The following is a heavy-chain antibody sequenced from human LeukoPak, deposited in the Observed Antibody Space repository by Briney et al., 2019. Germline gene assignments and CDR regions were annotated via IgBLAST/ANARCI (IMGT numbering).Heavy chain of an antibody. J-gene: IGHJ4*02. V-gene: IGHV3-53*05. D-gene: IGHD3-10*01. CDR3: AKGGSGGAHFDY. Sequence: PGGSLRLSCAASGFTVSSNYMSWVRQAPGKGLEWVSVIYSGGSTYYADSVKGRFTIPRDNAKNSLYLQMNSLRAEDTALYYCAKGGSGGAHFDYWGQGTLVTVSS. CDR1: GFTVSSNY. CDR2: IYSGGST.